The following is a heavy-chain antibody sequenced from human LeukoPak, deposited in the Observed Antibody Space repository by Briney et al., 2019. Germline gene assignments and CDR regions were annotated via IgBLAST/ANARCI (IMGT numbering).Heavy chain of an antibody. CDR3: ARDQAYSFDY. CDR1: GFTFSAYS. V-gene: IGHV3-48*01. CDR2: IGSSSSPI. Sequence: GVLRLSCATSGFTFSAYSMNWVRQSTEKGLEWVSYIGSSSSPIYYADSVKGRFTISRDNAKNSLYLQMDSLRAEDTAVYYCARDQAYSFDYWGQGTLVTVSS. D-gene: IGHD4-11*01. J-gene: IGHJ4*02.